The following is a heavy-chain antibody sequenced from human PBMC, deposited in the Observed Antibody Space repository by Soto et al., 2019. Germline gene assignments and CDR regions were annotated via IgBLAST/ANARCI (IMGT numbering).Heavy chain of an antibody. Sequence: PGGSLRLSCAASGFTFSGYSMNWVRQAPGKGLEWVSSISGSSSHIYYADSVKGRFTISRDSTNNSLFLHMNSLRAEDTAVYYCARGGWYYSYWGHGTLVTVSS. J-gene: IGHJ4*01. D-gene: IGHD6-19*01. V-gene: IGHV3-21*01. CDR2: ISGSSSHI. CDR1: GFTFSGYS. CDR3: ARGGWYYSY.